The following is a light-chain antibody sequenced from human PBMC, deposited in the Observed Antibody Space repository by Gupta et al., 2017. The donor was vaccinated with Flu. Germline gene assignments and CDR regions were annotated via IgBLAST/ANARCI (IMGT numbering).Light chain of an antibody. V-gene: IGKV2-28*01. J-gene: IGKJ4*01. Sequence: DMVMTQSTLSLPVIPGEPASISCRSSQGLLHSNGYNYLDWYLQKPGQSPQLLIYLGSNRASGVPDRFSGSGSGTHFTLKISRLEAEDVGVYYCRQGLKAPNTFGGGTKVDIK. CDR2: LGS. CDR1: QGLLHSNGYNY. CDR3: RQGLKAPNT.